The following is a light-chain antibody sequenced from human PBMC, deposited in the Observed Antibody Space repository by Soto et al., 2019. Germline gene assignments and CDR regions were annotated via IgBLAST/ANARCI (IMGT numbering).Light chain of an antibody. CDR1: SSDVGGYNY. CDR3: SSYTSSSIDYV. V-gene: IGLV2-14*01. J-gene: IGLJ1*01. Sequence: QSALTQPASVSGSPGQSITISCTGTSSDVGGYNYVSWYQQHPGKAPKLMIYEVSNRPSGVSKRFSGSKSGNTASLTISGHQVDDEAYYYHSSYTSSSIDYVFGGGTKLTVL. CDR2: EVS.